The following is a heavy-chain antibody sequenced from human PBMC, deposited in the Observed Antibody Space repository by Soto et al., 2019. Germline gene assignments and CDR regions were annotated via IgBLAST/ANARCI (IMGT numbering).Heavy chain of an antibody. V-gene: IGHV4-61*01. D-gene: IGHD6-19*01. J-gene: IGHJ4*02. CDR2: IYNNETF. CDR3: ARVPLRYSSSHNFDS. CDR1: GASVSSGSFY. Sequence: SETLSLTCSVSGASVSSGSFYWSWIRQPPGKGLEWIGFIYNNETFNYNPSLKGRGTLSVDTSKHQFSLKLSSVTAADTAVYYCARVPLRYSSSHNFDSWGQGALVTAPQ.